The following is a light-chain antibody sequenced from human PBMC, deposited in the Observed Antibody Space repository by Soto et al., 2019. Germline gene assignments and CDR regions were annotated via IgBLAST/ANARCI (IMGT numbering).Light chain of an antibody. CDR3: QQSYCTPLT. CDR2: AAS. J-gene: IGKJ4*01. CDR1: QSISSY. Sequence: DIQMTQSPSSLSASVGDRVTITCRASQSISSYLNWYQQKPGKAPKLLIYAASSLQSGVPSRFSGSGSGTDFTLNISSMQTGDLATYYCQQSYCTPLTFGGGTKVETK. V-gene: IGKV1-39*01.